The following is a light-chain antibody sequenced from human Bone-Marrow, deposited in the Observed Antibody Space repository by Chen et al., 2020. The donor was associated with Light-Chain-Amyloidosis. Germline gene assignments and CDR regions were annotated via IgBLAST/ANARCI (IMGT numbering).Light chain of an antibody. Sequence: YELTQPPSVSVSPGQTARITCSGADFPTTYAYWYQQKPRQAPVLVIHRDTERPSGISARFCGSSSGTTATLTISVVQAEDEADYHCQSSDSSGSYEVIFGGGTKLTVL. CDR1: DFPTTY. CDR3: QSSDSSGSYEVI. J-gene: IGLJ2*01. CDR2: RDT. V-gene: IGLV3-25*03.